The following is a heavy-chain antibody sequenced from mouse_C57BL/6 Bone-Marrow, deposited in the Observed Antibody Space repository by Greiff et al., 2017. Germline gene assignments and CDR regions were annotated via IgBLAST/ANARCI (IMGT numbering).Heavy chain of an antibody. CDR2: INPSSGYT. D-gene: IGHD1-1*01. V-gene: IGHV1-7*01. CDR3: ARGYYYGSRW. CDR1: GYTFPSYW. J-gene: IGHJ2*01. Sequence: VQLQQSGAELAKPGASVKLSCKASGYTFPSYWMHWVKQRPGQGLEWIGYINPSSGYTKYNQKFKDKATVTADKSSSTAYMQLSSLTYEDSAVYYCARGYYYGSRWWGQGTTLTVSS.